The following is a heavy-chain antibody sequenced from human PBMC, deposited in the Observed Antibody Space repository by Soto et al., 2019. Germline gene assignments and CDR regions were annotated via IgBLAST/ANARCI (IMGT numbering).Heavy chain of an antibody. CDR2: ISGSGGST. J-gene: IGHJ4*02. D-gene: IGHD6-19*01. Sequence: GGSLRLSCAASGFTFSSYAMSWVRQAPGKGLEWVSAISGSGGSTYYADSVKGRFTISRDNSRNTLYLQVDSLRAEDTAVYYCAKRQQWLAFDYWGQGTLVTVSS. V-gene: IGHV3-23*01. CDR1: GFTFSSYA. CDR3: AKRQQWLAFDY.